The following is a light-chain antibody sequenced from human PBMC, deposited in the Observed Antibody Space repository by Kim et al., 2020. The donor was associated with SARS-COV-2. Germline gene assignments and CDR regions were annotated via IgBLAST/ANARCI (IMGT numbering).Light chain of an antibody. CDR1: ALPNQH. CDR3: QSPDSRGVM. V-gene: IGLV3-25*03. J-gene: IGLJ3*02. CDR2: KDT. Sequence: SYELTQPPSVSVSPGQTARITCSGDALPNQHAAWCQQKPGQAPVMIIYKDTERPSGIPARFSGSSSGAAVTLTISGVQAEDEADYYCQSPDSRGVMFGGG.